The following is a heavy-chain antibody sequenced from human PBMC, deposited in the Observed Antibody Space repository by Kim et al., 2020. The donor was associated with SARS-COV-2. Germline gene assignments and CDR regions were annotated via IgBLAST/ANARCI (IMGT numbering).Heavy chain of an antibody. CDR2: INHSGST. V-gene: IGHV4-34*01. Sequence: SETLSLTCAVYGGSFSGYYWSWIRQPPGKGLEWIGEINHSGSTNYNPSLKSRVTISVDTSKNQFSLKLSSVTAADTAVYYCARIGVLRFLEWLSDDYYY. CDR3: ARIGVLRFLEWLSDDYYY. J-gene: IGHJ6*01. CDR1: GGSFSGYY. D-gene: IGHD3-3*01.